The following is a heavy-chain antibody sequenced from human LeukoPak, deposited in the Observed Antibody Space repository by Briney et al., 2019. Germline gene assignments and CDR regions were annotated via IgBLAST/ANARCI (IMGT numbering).Heavy chain of an antibody. CDR3: SRDNLWFGEPSRNYYGMDV. CDR2: ISGSGATI. J-gene: IGHJ6*02. CDR1: GFSFSDFY. Sequence: GGSLRLSCGVSGFSFSDFYMSWIRQAPGRGLEGISYISGSGATIYYADSLKGRFTISRDNAKNSLYLQMNSLRAEDTAMYYCSRDNLWFGEPSRNYYGMDVWGQGTSVTVSS. V-gene: IGHV3-11*04. D-gene: IGHD3-10*01.